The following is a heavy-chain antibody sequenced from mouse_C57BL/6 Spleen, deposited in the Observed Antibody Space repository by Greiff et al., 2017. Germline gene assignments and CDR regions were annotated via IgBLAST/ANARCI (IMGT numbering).Heavy chain of an antibody. CDR3: ARRAITTGDY. CDR1: GYTFTSYW. D-gene: IGHD1-1*01. Sequence: QVQLQQSGAELVMPGASVKLSCKASGYTFTSYWMHWVKQRPGQGLEWIGEIDPSDSYTNYNQKFKGKSTLTVDKSSSTAYMQLSSLTSEDSAVYYCARRAITTGDYWGQGTTLTVSS. V-gene: IGHV1-69*01. CDR2: IDPSDSYT. J-gene: IGHJ2*01.